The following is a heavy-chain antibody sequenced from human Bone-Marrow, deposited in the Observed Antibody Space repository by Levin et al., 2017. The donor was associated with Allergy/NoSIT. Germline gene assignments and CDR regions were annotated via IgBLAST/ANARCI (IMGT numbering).Heavy chain of an antibody. CDR2: ITSSGRNT. D-gene: IGHD3-16*01. J-gene: IGHJ4*02. Sequence: GESLKISCAASGFSFGDYYMSWIRQSPKQGLEWVAYITSSGRNTYYADSVKGRFTVSRDNAKNSVHLQMNSLRAEDTAVYYCARDLRQEGGNWGQGTLVTVSS. V-gene: IGHV3-11*01. CDR1: GFSFGDYY. CDR3: ARDLRQEGGN.